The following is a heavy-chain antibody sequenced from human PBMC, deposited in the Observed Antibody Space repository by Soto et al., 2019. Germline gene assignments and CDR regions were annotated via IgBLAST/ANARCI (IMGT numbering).Heavy chain of an antibody. D-gene: IGHD3-3*01. V-gene: IGHV4-34*01. CDR2: INHSGST. CDR3: ARARRITIFGVVPKGDFDY. CDR1: GGSFSGYY. J-gene: IGHJ4*02. Sequence: QVQLQQWGAGLLKPSETLSLTCAVYGGSFSGYYWSWIRQPPGKGLEWIGEINHSGSTNYNPSLKRRVTISVDTSKNQFSLKLSSVTAADTAVYYCARARRITIFGVVPKGDFDYWGQGTLVTVSS.